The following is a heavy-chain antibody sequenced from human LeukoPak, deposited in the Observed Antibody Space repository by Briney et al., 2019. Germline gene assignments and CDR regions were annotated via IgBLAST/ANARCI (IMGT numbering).Heavy chain of an antibody. J-gene: IGHJ4*02. CDR2: ISAYNGNT. CDR1: GYTLTSYG. D-gene: IGHD3-22*01. V-gene: IGHV1-18*01. Sequence: ASVKVSCESSGYTLTSYGISWVRQAPGQGLEWMGWISAYNGNTNYAQKLQGRVTMTTDTSPSTAYMELRSLRSDDTAVYYCARDPTVYYYDSSGYYYYFDYWGQGTLVTVSS. CDR3: ARDPTVYYYDSSGYYYYFDY.